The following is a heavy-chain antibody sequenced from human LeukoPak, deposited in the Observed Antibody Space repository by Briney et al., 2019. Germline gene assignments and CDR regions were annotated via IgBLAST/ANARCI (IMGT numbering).Heavy chain of an antibody. CDR1: GFTFSSYE. D-gene: IGHD4-11*01. CDR3: ARLTTYHPFVY. Sequence: PGGSLRLSCAASGFTFSSYEMNWVRQAPGKGLEWVSYISSSGSTIYYADSVKGRFTISRDNAKNSLYLQMNSLRAEDTAVYYCARLTTYHPFVYWGQGTLVTDSS. J-gene: IGHJ4*02. CDR2: ISSSGSTI. V-gene: IGHV3-48*03.